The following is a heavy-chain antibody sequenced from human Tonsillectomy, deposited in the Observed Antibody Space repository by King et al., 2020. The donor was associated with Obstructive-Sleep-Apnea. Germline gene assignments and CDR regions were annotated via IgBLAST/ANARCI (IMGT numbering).Heavy chain of an antibody. CDR2: IYYSGST. J-gene: IGHJ4*02. CDR1: GGSISSNSY. Sequence: QLQESGPGLVKPSETLSLTCTVSGGSISSNSYWGWIRQPPGKGLEWIGHIYYSGSTYYNPSLKSRVTISVDTSKNQFSLELNSVTAADTAVSYCARADRDIAMGLFDYWGQGPLVTVSS. V-gene: IGHV4-39*07. CDR3: ARADRDIAMGLFDY. D-gene: IGHD5-18*01.